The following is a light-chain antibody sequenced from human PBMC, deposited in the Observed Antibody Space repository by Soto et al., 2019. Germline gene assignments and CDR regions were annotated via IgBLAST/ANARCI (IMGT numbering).Light chain of an antibody. Sequence: DVVQTPSQNSLAVSLGERATINCKSSQSVLYSSNNKNYLAWYQQKPGQPPKLLIYWASTRESGVPDRFSGSGSGTDFTLTISSLQAEDVAVYYCQQYYSTPKTFGQGTKVDIK. J-gene: IGKJ1*01. V-gene: IGKV4-1*01. CDR2: WAS. CDR3: QQYYSTPKT. CDR1: QSVLYSSNNKNY.